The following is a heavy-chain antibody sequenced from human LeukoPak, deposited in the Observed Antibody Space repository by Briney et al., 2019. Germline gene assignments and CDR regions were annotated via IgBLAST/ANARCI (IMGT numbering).Heavy chain of an antibody. CDR1: GYTFTGCY. Sequence: ASVKVSCKASGYTFTGCYMHWVRQAPGQGLEWMGWINPNSGGTNYAQKFQGSVTMTRDTSISTAYMELSRLRSDDTAVYYCARDRTRTGYSSGWYHDYWGQGTLVTVSS. CDR2: INPNSGGT. J-gene: IGHJ4*02. V-gene: IGHV1-2*02. CDR3: ARDRTRTGYSSGWYHDY. D-gene: IGHD6-19*01.